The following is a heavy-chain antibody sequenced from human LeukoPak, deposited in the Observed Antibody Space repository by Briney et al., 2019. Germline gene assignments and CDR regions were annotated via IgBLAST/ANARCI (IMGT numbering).Heavy chain of an antibody. D-gene: IGHD1/OR15-1a*01. V-gene: IGHV3-74*01. CDR2: INIEGTST. CDR3: ARDQSRNTNAFDI. CDR1: GFTFNSYW. Sequence: PGGSLRLSCAASGFTFNSYWMQWVRQAPGKGLVWVSRINIEGTSTAYAGSVKGRFTISRDNAKNTLYLQMNSLRVEDTAVYYCARDQSRNTNAFDIWGQGTMVTVSS. J-gene: IGHJ3*02.